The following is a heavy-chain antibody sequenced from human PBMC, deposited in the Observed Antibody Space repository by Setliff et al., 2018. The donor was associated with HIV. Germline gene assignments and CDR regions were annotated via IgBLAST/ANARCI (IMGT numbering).Heavy chain of an antibody. Sequence: GGSLRLSCAGSGFTFSDAWITWVRQAPGKGLEWLGRIKSKIDGETTDYAAPVKGRFTISRDESKNTVYLHMNSLKTEDTAVYYCIWSGSSGLYYFDHWGQGTLVTVSS. CDR2: IKSKIDGETT. CDR1: GFTFSDAW. J-gene: IGHJ4*02. CDR3: IWSGSSGLYYFDH. V-gene: IGHV3-15*01. D-gene: IGHD3-22*01.